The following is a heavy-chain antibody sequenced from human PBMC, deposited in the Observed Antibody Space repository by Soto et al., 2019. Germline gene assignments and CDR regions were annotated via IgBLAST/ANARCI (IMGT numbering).Heavy chain of an antibody. Sequence: SVKVSCKASGGTFSSYAISWVRQAPGQGLEWMGGIIPIFGTANYAQKFQGRVTITADESTSTAYMELSSLRSEGTAVYYCARVRDDIVVVPAAILGWFDPWGQGTLVTVSS. J-gene: IGHJ5*02. V-gene: IGHV1-69*13. CDR1: GGTFSSYA. D-gene: IGHD2-2*02. CDR2: IIPIFGTA. CDR3: ARVRDDIVVVPAAILGWFDP.